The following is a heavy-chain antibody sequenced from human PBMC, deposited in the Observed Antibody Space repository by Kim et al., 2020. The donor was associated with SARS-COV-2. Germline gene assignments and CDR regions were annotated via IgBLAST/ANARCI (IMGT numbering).Heavy chain of an antibody. CDR1: GGSFSGYY. CDR3: ARNRGAAHGRYYYGMDV. Sequence: SETLSLTCAVYGGSFSGYYWSWIRQPPGKGLEWIGEINHSGSTNYNPSLKSRVTISVDTSKNQFSLKLSSVTAADTAVYYCARNRGAAHGRYYYGMDVWGQGTTVTVSS. CDR2: INHSGST. V-gene: IGHV4-34*01. D-gene: IGHD6-6*01. J-gene: IGHJ6*02.